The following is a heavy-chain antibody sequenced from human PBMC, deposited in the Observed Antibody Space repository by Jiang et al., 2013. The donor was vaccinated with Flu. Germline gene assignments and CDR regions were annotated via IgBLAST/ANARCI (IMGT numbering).Heavy chain of an antibody. CDR2: MYHSETT. D-gene: IGHD3-9*01. J-gene: IGHJ4*02. V-gene: IGHV4-59*08. CDR1: GGSISNYY. Sequence: LLKPSETLSLTCGVSGGSISNYYWGWIRQPPGKGLEWIGNMYHSETTYYNPSLKSRVTIAKDTSKNQVSLRLNSVTAADTAIYYCATFSSDWFVDFWGQGTLVAVSS. CDR3: ATFSSDWFVDF.